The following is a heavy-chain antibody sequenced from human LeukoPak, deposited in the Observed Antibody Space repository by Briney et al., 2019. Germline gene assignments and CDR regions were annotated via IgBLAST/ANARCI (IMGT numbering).Heavy chain of an antibody. V-gene: IGHV3-30*03. CDR2: ISYDGSNK. Sequence: GGPLRLSCAASGFTFSSYGMHWVRQAPGKGLELVAVISYDGSNKYYADSVKGRFTISRDNSKNTLYLQMNSLRAEDTAVYYCARDHQIAAAVYYFDYWGQGTLVTVSS. J-gene: IGHJ4*02. CDR1: GFTFSSYG. CDR3: ARDHQIAAAVYYFDY. D-gene: IGHD6-13*01.